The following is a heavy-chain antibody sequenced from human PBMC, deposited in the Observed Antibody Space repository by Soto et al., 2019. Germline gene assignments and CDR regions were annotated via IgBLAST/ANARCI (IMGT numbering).Heavy chain of an antibody. V-gene: IGHV4-61*08. CDR1: GGSISSGGYS. D-gene: IGHD3-9*01. Sequence: PSETLSLTCAVSGGSISSGGYSWSWIRQPPGKGLEWIGYIYYSGSTNYNPSLKSRVTISVDTSKNQFSLKLSSVTAADTAVYYCARESYDILTGYYTTDYWGQGTLVTVSS. J-gene: IGHJ4*02. CDR2: IYYSGST. CDR3: ARESYDILTGYYTTDY.